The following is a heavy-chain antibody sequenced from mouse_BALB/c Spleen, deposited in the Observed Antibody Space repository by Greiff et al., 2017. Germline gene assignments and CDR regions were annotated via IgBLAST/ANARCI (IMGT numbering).Heavy chain of an antibody. CDR3: ARDSYYYGSSYDYFDY. J-gene: IGHJ2*01. CDR2: IRNKANGYTT. Sequence: EVKLVESGGGLVQPGGSLRLSCATSGFTFTDYYMSWVRQPPGKALEWLGFIRNKANGYTTEYSASVKGRFTISRDNSQSILYLQMNTLRAEDSATYYCARDSYYYGSSYDYFDYWGQGTTLTVSS. D-gene: IGHD1-1*01. CDR1: GFTFTDYY. V-gene: IGHV7-3*02.